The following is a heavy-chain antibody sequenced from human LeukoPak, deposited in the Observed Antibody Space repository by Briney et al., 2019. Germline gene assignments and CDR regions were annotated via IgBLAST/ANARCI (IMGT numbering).Heavy chain of an antibody. J-gene: IGHJ4*02. Sequence: GGSLRLSCAASGFTFDDYAMHWVRQAPGKGLEWVSAISGSGGSTYYADSAKGRFTISRDNSKNTLYLQMNSLRAEDTAIYYCAKDLRMITFGGVIVGYDYWGQGTLVTVSS. V-gene: IGHV3-23*01. CDR1: GFTFDDYA. D-gene: IGHD3-16*02. CDR3: AKDLRMITFGGVIVGYDY. CDR2: ISGSGGST.